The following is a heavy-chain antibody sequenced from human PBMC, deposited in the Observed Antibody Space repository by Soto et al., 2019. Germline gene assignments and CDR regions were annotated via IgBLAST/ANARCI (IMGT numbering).Heavy chain of an antibody. D-gene: IGHD6-13*01. CDR3: ARGSYPQQLASDYYYYYMDV. Sequence: ASVKVSCKGSGYTFTSYGISWVRQAPGQGLEWMGWISAYNGNTNYAQKLQGRVTMTTDTSTSTAYMELRSLRSDDTAVYYCARGSYPQQLASDYYYYYMDVWGKGTTVTVSS. CDR2: ISAYNGNT. CDR1: GYTFTSYG. V-gene: IGHV1-18*01. J-gene: IGHJ6*03.